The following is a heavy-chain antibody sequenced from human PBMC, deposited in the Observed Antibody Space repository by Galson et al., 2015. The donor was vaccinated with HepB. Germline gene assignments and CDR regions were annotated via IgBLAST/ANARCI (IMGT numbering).Heavy chain of an antibody. CDR2: NYYGGRT. Sequence: QVQPQESGPGLVKPSETLSLTCTVSGDSISSYYWSWIRQPPGKGLEWIGYNYYGGRTNYNPSLKSRVTISLDTSNNQVSLKLTSVTAADTAVYYCARQPRVPGWFDPWGQGTLVIVSS. D-gene: IGHD1-1*01. CDR1: GDSISSYY. J-gene: IGHJ5*02. V-gene: IGHV4-59*08. CDR3: ARQPRVPGWFDP.